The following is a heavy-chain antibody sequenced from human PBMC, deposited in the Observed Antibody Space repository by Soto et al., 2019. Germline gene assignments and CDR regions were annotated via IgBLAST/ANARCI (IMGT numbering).Heavy chain of an antibody. V-gene: IGHV1-69*13. Sequence: GASVKVSCKASGGTFSSYAISWVRQAPGQGLEWMGGIIPIFGTANYAQKFQGRVTITADESTSTAYMELSSLRSEDTAVYYCAITGDTAMVTWWFDTWGQGNLVTVSS. CDR2: IIPIFGTA. D-gene: IGHD5-18*01. CDR3: AITGDTAMVTWWFDT. J-gene: IGHJ5*02. CDR1: GGTFSSYA.